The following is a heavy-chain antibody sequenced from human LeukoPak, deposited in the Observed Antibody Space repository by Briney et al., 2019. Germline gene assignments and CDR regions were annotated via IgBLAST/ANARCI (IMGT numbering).Heavy chain of an antibody. D-gene: IGHD5-12*01. V-gene: IGHV4-39*01. CDR3: ARHYRDMVYYYYMDV. CDR2: IYYSGST. Sequence: PSETLSLTCTVSGGSISSSSYYWGWIRQPPGKGLEWIGSIYYSGSTNYNPSLKSRVTISVDTSKNRFSLKLSSVTAADTAVYYCARHYRDMVYYYYMDVWGKGTTVTVSS. J-gene: IGHJ6*03. CDR1: GGSISSSSYY.